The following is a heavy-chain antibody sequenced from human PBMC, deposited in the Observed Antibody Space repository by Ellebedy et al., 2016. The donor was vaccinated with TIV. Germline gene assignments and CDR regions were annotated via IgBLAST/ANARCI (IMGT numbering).Heavy chain of an antibody. CDR3: ARDRIYAFDV. V-gene: IGHV3-48*01. CDR1: GFTFSSYA. CDR2: ISITTSLI. Sequence: GESLKISCAASGFTFSSYAMNWVRQAPGKGLEWLSYISITTSLIIYADSVKGRFTISRDNAKNSLYLEMNSLRAEDTAVYYCARDRIYAFDVWGQGTTVSVSS. D-gene: IGHD2/OR15-2a*01. J-gene: IGHJ3*01.